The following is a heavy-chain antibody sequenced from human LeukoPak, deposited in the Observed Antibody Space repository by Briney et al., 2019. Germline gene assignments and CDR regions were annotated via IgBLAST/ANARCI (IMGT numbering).Heavy chain of an antibody. Sequence: SGGSLRLSCAASGFTFSNFGMNWVRQAPGKGLEWVSSISGTGGSTFYADSVKGRFIISRDNSKNSLYVQMSNLRVEDTAIYYCTYSSSYTRQIDHWGQGTLVAVSS. D-gene: IGHD4-11*01. V-gene: IGHV3-23*01. CDR1: GFTFSNFG. J-gene: IGHJ5*02. CDR2: ISGTGGST. CDR3: TYSSSYTRQIDH.